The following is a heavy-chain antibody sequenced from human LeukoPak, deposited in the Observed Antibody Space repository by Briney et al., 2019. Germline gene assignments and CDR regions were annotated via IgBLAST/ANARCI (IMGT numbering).Heavy chain of an antibody. CDR1: GFTFSDYY. CDR2: ISSSGSTI. D-gene: IGHD4-17*01. CDR3: ARPNTRYGDYYYYYYGMDV. Sequence: PGGSLRLSCAASGFTFSDYYMSWIRQAPGKGLEWVSYISSSGSTIYYADSVKGRFTISRDNAKNSLYLQMNSLRAEDTAVYYCARPNTRYGDYYYYYYGMDVWGQGTTVTVSS. V-gene: IGHV3-11*01. J-gene: IGHJ6*02.